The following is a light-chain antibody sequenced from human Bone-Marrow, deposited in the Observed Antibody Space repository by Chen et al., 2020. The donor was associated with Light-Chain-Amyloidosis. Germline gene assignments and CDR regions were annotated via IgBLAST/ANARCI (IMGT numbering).Light chain of an antibody. V-gene: IGLV2-14*01. Sequence: SALPHPASAPGSPGQSITLSSTGTSSDVGGDNHVSWYQQHPDKAPKLMIYEVTNRPSWVPDRFSGSKSDNTASLTISGLQTEDEADYFCSSYTITNTLVFGSGTRVTVL. CDR1: SSDVGGDNH. J-gene: IGLJ1*01. CDR2: EVT. CDR3: SSYTITNTLV.